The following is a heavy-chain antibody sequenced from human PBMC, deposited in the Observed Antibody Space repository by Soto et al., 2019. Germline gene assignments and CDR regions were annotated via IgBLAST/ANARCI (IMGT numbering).Heavy chain of an antibody. CDR3: AKDPLPLPVAGTQFFDY. D-gene: IGHD6-19*01. CDR2: ISGSAGST. Sequence: GGSLRLSCAASGFTFSSYAMSWVRQAPGKGLEWVSTISGSAGSTYYADSVKGRFTISRDNSKNTLYLQMNSLRAEDTAVYYCAKDPLPLPVAGTQFFDYWGQGTLVTVSS. J-gene: IGHJ4*02. V-gene: IGHV3-23*01. CDR1: GFTFSSYA.